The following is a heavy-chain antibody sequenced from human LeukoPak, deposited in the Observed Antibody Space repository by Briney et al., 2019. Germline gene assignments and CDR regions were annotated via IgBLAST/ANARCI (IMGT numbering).Heavy chain of an antibody. CDR1: GGSISSGDYY. D-gene: IGHD3-22*01. V-gene: IGHV4-30-4*08. Sequence: ESSETLSLTCTVSGGSISSGDYYWSWVRQPPGKGLEWIGYIYYSGSTYYNPSLKSRVTISVDTSKNQFSLKLSSVTAADTAVYYCASLDSSGYYFLDYWGQGTLVTVSS. CDR2: IYYSGST. J-gene: IGHJ4*02. CDR3: ASLDSSGYYFLDY.